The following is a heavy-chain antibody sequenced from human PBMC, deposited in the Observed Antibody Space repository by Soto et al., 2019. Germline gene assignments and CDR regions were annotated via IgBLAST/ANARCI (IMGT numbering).Heavy chain of an antibody. CDR1: GGSISRNNW. D-gene: IGHD6-13*01. CDR3: ARDKGSHPGD. CDR2: IYHSGIT. Sequence: SETLSLTCTVSGGSISRNNWWSWVRQPPGKGLEWIGEIYHSGITTYNPSLKSRVTMSVVKSKTQFSLIMTSVTAADTAVYYCARDKGSHPGDWGQGTLVTAPQ. V-gene: IGHV4-4*02. J-gene: IGHJ4*02.